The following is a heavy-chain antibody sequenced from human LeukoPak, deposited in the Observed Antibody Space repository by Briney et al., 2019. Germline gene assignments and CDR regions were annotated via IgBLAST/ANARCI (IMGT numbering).Heavy chain of an antibody. J-gene: IGHJ4*02. CDR3: ARLGSGWYVID. CDR1: GGTFNSYA. CDR2: IIPIFGTA. Sequence: SVTVSCKASGGTFNSYAISWVRQAPGQGLEWMGGIIPIFGTANYAQKFQGRVTITADESTSTAYMELSSLRSEDTAVYYCARLGSGWYVIDWGQGTLVTVSS. V-gene: IGHV1-69*13. D-gene: IGHD6-19*01.